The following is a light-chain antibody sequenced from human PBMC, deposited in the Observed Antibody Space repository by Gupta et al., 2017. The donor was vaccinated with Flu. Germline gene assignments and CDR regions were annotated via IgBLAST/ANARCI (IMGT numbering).Light chain of an antibody. V-gene: IGLV1-47*02. J-gene: IGLJ2*01. CDR3: ATWDDNVSGPI. Sequence: QSVLTQPHSAPGTPGQRVTLSCPGSISNIGNNPVYWYQQLPGSAPIPLVYYNNQRPSGVPDRFSSSKSGTSGSLAISGLRSEDEGDYYCATWDDNVSGPIFGGGTMLTVL. CDR1: ISNIGNNP. CDR2: YNN.